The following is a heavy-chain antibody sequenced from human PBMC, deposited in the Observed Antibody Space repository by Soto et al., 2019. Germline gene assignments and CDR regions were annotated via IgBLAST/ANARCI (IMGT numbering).Heavy chain of an antibody. Sequence: EVQLLESGGGLVQPGGSLRLSCAASGFTHTFSTYAMSWVRQAPGKGLEWVAGISPTGGSIYYADYVKGQFTIFRDNVKDTLWLQMSSLRADVAAIHFCPTVNSGIVPSIRGGFDSWGRGALVTVSS. D-gene: IGHD1-26*01. CDR2: ISPTGGSI. CDR3: PTVNSGIVPSIRGGFDS. CDR1: GFTHTFSTYA. V-gene: IGHV3-23*01. J-gene: IGHJ4*02.